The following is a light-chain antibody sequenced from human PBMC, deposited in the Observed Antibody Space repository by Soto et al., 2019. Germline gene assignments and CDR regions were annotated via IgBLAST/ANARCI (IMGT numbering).Light chain of an antibody. V-gene: IGKV1-5*01. CDR1: ESIRTW. CDR2: DAS. CDR3: QQYNSLGT. Sequence: DIQMTQSPSSLSASVGARVTITCRASESIRTWLAWYQHKPGKAPKLLIYDASSLESGVPSRFSGSGSGTEFTLTISSLQPDDFATYYCQQYNSLGTFGQGTKVDIK. J-gene: IGKJ1*01.